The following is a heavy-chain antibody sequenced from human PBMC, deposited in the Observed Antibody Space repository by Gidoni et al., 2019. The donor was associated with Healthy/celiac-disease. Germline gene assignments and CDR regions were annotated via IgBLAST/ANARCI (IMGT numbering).Heavy chain of an antibody. D-gene: IGHD6-13*01. V-gene: IGHV3-49*05. CDR1: GFTFGDYA. CDR2: IRSKAYGGTT. J-gene: IGHJ5*02. CDR3: TAAAGHPFWFDP. Sequence: EVQLVESGGGLVTPGRSLRLSCTASGFTFGDYAMSWFRQAPGKGLEWVGLIRSKAYGGTTEYAASVKGRFTISRDDSKSIAYLQMNSLKTEDTAVYYCTAAAGHPFWFDPWGQGTLVTVSS.